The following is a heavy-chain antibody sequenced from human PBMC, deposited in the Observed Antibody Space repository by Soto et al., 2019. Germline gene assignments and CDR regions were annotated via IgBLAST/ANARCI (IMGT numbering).Heavy chain of an antibody. CDR1: GFTFSDYW. Sequence: SGGSLRLSCAASGFTFSDYWMHWVRQVPGKGLVWVSRISGDVSSTSYADSVKGRFTISRDNAKNTLYVQMNSLRVEDTAVYYCARGIGYSAQDYWGQGTPVTVSS. CDR2: ISGDVSST. J-gene: IGHJ4*02. V-gene: IGHV3-74*01. CDR3: ARGIGYSAQDY. D-gene: IGHD1-1*01.